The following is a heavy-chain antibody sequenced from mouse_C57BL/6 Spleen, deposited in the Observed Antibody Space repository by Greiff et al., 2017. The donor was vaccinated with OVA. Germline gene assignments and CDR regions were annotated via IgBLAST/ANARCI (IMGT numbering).Heavy chain of an antibody. CDR1: GYSITSGYY. Sequence: DVKLQESGPGLVKPSQSLSLTCSVTGYSITSGYYWNWIRQFPGNKLECMGYISYDGSNNYNPSLKNRISITRATSENQFFLKLKSVTTEDTAKYYGAREDDGSSPYYAMDYWGQGTTVTVSS. CDR2: ISYDGSN. CDR3: AREDDGSSPYYAMDY. D-gene: IGHD1-1*01. V-gene: IGHV3-6*01. J-gene: IGHJ4*01.